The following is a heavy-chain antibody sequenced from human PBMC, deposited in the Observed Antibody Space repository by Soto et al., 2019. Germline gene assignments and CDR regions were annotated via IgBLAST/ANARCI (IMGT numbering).Heavy chain of an antibody. V-gene: IGHV3-33*01. CDR3: ARSFGMAGRSIYYIGLAD. J-gene: IGHJ6*01. CDR1: GFTFSRYG. Sequence: QVQLAESGGGVAQPGSSLRLSCVASGFTFSRYGMHWVRQAPGKGLEWVSGIWNDGSYKDYDESVKDRFSVSRDNSKNAPYVQLNGPRAADTAVYYCARSFGMAGRSIYYIGLADWGQGTTVSVSS. CDR2: IWNDGSYK. D-gene: IGHD6-13*01.